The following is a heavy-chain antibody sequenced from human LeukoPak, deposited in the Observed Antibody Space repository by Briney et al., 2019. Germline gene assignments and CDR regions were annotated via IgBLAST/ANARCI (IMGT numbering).Heavy chain of an antibody. V-gene: IGHV3-23*01. CDR1: GFTFSTYA. CDR3: ALGVEKYKYYFDN. J-gene: IGHJ4*02. Sequence: GGSLRLSCAASGFTFSTYAMNWVRQAPGKGLEWASSISGSGGNTYYADSVKGRFTISRDNSKNTLYLQMNSLRAEDTAVYYCALGVEKYKYYFDNWGQGTLVTVSS. CDR2: ISGSGGNT. D-gene: IGHD3-16*01.